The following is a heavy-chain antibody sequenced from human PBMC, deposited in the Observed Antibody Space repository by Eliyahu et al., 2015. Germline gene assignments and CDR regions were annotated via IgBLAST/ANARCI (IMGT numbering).Heavy chain of an antibody. D-gene: IGHD3-16*02. J-gene: IGHJ4*02. CDR1: GASLSTTNW. CDR3: ATVSASSLSYYFDY. CDR2: ISXSGGT. Sequence: QVQLQESGPGLVKPSGTLSLTCVVSGASLSTTNWLSWVRXPPGMGPEWIGEISXSGGTNYKPSLKSRVTMSXDKSKNQFSLXLSSVTAADTAIYYCATVSASSLSYYFDYWGQGTLVTVSS. V-gene: IGHV4-4*02.